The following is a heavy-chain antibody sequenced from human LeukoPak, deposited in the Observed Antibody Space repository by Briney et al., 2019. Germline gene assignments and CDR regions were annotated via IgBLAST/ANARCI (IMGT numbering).Heavy chain of an antibody. CDR1: GFTFSSYA. CDR2: ISGSGGST. V-gene: IGHV3-23*01. Sequence: GGSLRLSCAASGFTFSSYAMSWVRQAPGKGLEWVSAISGSGGSTYYADSVKGRFTISRDNSQNTLYLQLNSLRADDTAVYYCAKVNYYEPYFWGQGTLVTVSS. D-gene: IGHD3-22*01. J-gene: IGHJ4*02. CDR3: AKVNYYEPYF.